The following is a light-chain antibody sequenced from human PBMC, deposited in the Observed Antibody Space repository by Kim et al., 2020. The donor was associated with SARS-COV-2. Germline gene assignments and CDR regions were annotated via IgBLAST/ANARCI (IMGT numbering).Light chain of an antibody. CDR3: AAWDDSLNGPV. V-gene: IGLV1-44*01. Sequence: QSVLTQPPSASGTPGQRVTISCSGSSSNIGSNTVNWYLQLPGTAPKLLIYSSNQRPSGVPDRFSGSKSGTSASLAISGLQSEDEADYYCAAWDDSLNGPVFGGGTQLTVL. J-gene: IGLJ3*02. CDR1: SSNIGSNT. CDR2: SSN.